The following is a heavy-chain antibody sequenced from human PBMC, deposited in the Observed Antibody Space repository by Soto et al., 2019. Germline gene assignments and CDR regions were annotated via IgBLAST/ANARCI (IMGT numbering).Heavy chain of an antibody. CDR3: ARLPWADYGGIFDP. CDR2: ISYIGST. J-gene: IGHJ5*02. Sequence: PSETLSLTCTVSGGSISSNYWSWIRQPPGKGLEWIGYISYIGSTNYNPSLKSRVTISVDTSKNQISLKLSSVTSADTDVYYCARLPWADYGGIFDPWGQGTLVTVSS. CDR1: GGSISSNY. V-gene: IGHV4-59*01. D-gene: IGHD4-17*01.